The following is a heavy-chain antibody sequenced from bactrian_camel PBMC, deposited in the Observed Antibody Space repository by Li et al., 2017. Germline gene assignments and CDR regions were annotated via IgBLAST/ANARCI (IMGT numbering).Heavy chain of an antibody. CDR2: IDSAGATT. J-gene: IGHJ4*01. D-gene: IGHD3*01. V-gene: IGHV3S40*01. CDR3: AADRPQSAMHLTALQALGCLPSHAGNEYKY. Sequence: DVQLVESGGHLVQPGGSLTLSCAASRFTFSNYYMGWVRQAPGKGLEWVSTIDSAGATTSYAGSVKGRFTISQDNAKNTVYLQMNSLKPEDTAMYYCAADRPQSAMHLTALQALGCLPSHAGNEYKYWGQGTQVTVS. CDR1: RFTFSNYY.